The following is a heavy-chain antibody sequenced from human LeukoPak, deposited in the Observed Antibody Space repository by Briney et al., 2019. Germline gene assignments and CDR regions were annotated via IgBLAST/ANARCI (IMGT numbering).Heavy chain of an antibody. CDR3: AKIAVAGYSANYYYFDY. V-gene: IGHV3-23*01. D-gene: IGHD6-19*01. J-gene: IGHJ4*02. Sequence: PGGSLRLSCAASGFSFRSYAMSWVRQAPGKGLEWVSTISGSGVSSYYADSVKGRFTISRDNSKNTLYLQMNSLRAEDTAVYDCAKIAVAGYSANYYYFDYWGQGTLVTVSS. CDR1: GFSFRSYA. CDR2: ISGSGVSS.